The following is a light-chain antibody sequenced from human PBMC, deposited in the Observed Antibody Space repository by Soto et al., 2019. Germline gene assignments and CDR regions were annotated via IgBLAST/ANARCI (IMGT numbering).Light chain of an antibody. J-gene: IGKJ4*01. CDR1: QSISSW. CDR2: KAS. CDR3: QQYISYPPT. Sequence: DIQMTQSPSTLSASVGDRVTITCRASQSISSWLAWYQQKPGKAPKLLIYKASSLERGVPSRFSVSGSGTEFTLTISSLQSDDFAAYYCQQYISYPPTFGGGTKVEIK. V-gene: IGKV1-5*03.